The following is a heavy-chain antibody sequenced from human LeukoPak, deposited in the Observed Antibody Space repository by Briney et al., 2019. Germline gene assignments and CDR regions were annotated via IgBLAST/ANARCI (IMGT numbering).Heavy chain of an antibody. CDR2: IYYSGST. Sequence: SETLSLTCTVSGGSISSSSYYWGWIRQPPGKGLEWIGSIYYSGSTNYNPSLKSRVTISVDTSKNQFSLKLSSVTAADTAVYYCARSNKGSKQLTFNDAFDIWGQGTMVTVSS. D-gene: IGHD6-13*01. CDR3: ARSNKGSKQLTFNDAFDI. V-gene: IGHV4-39*07. CDR1: GGSISSSSYY. J-gene: IGHJ3*02.